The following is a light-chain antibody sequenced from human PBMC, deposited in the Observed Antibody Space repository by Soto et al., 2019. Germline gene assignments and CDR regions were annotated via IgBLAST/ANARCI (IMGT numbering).Light chain of an antibody. J-gene: IGKJ1*01. CDR1: QSVSSSH. Sequence: VVLTQSPATLSLSPGEGATLSCRAIQSVSSSHLAWYQQKPGEAPRLLIFSASIRATGIPARFSGGGSETEFTLTISSLQSEDFAVYYCQQYSDWPPWRFGQGTKVDIK. CDR2: SAS. V-gene: IGKV3-15*01. CDR3: QQYSDWPPWR.